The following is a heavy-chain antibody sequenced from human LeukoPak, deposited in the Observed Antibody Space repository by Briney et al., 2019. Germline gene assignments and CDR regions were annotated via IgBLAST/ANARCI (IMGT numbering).Heavy chain of an antibody. CDR2: IKQDGSEK. CDR3: ARLRYAPDV. V-gene: IGHV3-7*04. J-gene: IGHJ4*02. CDR1: GFTFSGYW. D-gene: IGHD2-2*01. Sequence: PGGSLRLSCAASGFTFSGYWMSWVRQAPGKGLEWVAHIKQDGSEKYYVDSVKGRFIISRDNAKNSLYLQLNSLSLEDTAVYYCARLRYAPDVWGQGTLVTVSS.